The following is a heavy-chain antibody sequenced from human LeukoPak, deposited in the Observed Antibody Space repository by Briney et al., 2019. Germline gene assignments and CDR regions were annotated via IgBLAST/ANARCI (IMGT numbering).Heavy chain of an antibody. CDR3: AKGYSGYEPHSWYGSSIYYYYYMDV. D-gene: IGHD5-12*01. J-gene: IGHJ6*03. CDR2: ISGSGVST. Sequence: QAGGSLRLSCAASGFTFRTSGMSWVRQAPGKGLEWVSAISGSGVSTYYADSVKGRFTISRVSSKNTLYLQMNSLRAEDTAVYYCAKGYSGYEPHSWYGSSIYYYYYMDVWGKGTTVTVSS. CDR1: GFTFRTSG. V-gene: IGHV3-23*01.